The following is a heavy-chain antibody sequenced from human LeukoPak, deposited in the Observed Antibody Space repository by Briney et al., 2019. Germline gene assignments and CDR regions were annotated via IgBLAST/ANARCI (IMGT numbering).Heavy chain of an antibody. V-gene: IGHV6-1*01. Sequence: SQTLSLTCAISGDSDSSNLVAWNWIRQSPSRGLEWLGRTFYRSKWYNEYAVSLSSRIVIKPDTSMNQFSLQLSSMTPEDTAVYYCARDPAGMDVWGQGTTVTVSS. J-gene: IGHJ6*02. CDR3: ARDPAGMDV. CDR2: TFYRSKWYN. CDR1: GDSDSSNLVA.